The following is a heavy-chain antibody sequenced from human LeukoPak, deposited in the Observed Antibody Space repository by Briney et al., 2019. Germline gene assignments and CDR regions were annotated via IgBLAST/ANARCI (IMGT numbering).Heavy chain of an antibody. J-gene: IGHJ4*02. CDR1: GFTFSSYA. CDR2: ISGSGGST. CDR3: AKDPTGSGWYENFDY. V-gene: IGHV3-23*01. Sequence: GGSLRLSCAASGFTFSSYAMSWVRQAPGKGLEWVSAISGSGGSTYYADSVKGRFTISRDNSKNTLYLQMNSLRAEDTAVYYCAKDPTGSGWYENFDYWGQGTLVTVSS. D-gene: IGHD6-19*01.